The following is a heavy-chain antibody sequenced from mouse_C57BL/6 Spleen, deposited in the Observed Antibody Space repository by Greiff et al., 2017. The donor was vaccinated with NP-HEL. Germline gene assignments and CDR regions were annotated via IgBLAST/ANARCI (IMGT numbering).Heavy chain of an antibody. V-gene: IGHV1-81*01. CDR3: ARDSADPFAY. D-gene: IGHD3-2*02. Sequence: VQLQQSGAELARPGASVKLSCKASGYTFTSYGISWVKQRTGQGLEWIGEIYPRSGNTYYNEKFKGKATLTADKSSSTAYMELCSLTSEDSAVYFCARDSADPFAYWGQGTLVTVSA. CDR1: GYTFTSYG. CDR2: IYPRSGNT. J-gene: IGHJ3*01.